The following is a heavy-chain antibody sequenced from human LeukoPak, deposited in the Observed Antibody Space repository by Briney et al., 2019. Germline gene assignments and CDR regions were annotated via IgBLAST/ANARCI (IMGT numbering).Heavy chain of an antibody. D-gene: IGHD3-22*01. Sequence: GGSLRLSCAVSGFTFSRYSLNWVRQAPGKGLEWVSSVSSGSSYMYYADSVKGRFTISRDNAKNSLYLQMNSLRAEDTAVYYCAGSDTMGYLPREWDYWYFDLWGRGTLVTVSS. CDR2: VSSGSSYM. CDR3: AGSDTMGYLPREWDYWYFDL. V-gene: IGHV3-21*01. J-gene: IGHJ2*01. CDR1: GFTFSRYS.